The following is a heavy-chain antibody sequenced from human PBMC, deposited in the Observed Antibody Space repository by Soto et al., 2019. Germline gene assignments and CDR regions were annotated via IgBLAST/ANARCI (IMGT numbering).Heavy chain of an antibody. J-gene: IGHJ5*02. D-gene: IGHD6-13*01. CDR3: ATEGDAGIEAAGTAWFDR. Sequence: QVQLVQSGAEVKKPGSSVKVSCKASRGTFSRYAISWVRQAPGQGLEWMGGIIPLYGTTNYAQKFQGRVTITADESTRIAYLELSSLRSEDTAIYYCATEGDAGIEAAGTAWFDRWGQGSLVTVSS. CDR1: RGTFSRYA. CDR2: IIPLYGTT. V-gene: IGHV1-69*12.